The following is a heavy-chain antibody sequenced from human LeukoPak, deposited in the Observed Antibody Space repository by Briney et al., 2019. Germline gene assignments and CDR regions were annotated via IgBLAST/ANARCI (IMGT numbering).Heavy chain of an antibody. CDR1: GFTFSSYS. CDR2: ISSSSSYI. D-gene: IGHD2-2*01. CDR3: ARGGNIVVVPAATFDY. V-gene: IGHV3-21*01. Sequence: GGSLRLSCAASGFTFSSYSMNWVRQAPGKGLEWVSSISSSSSYIYYADSVKGRFTISRDNAKNSLYLQMNGLRAEDTAVYYCARGGNIVVVPAATFDYWGQGTLVTVSS. J-gene: IGHJ4*02.